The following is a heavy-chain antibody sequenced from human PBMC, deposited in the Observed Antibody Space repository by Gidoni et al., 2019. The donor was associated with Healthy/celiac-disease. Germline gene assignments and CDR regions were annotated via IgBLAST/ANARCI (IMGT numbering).Heavy chain of an antibody. CDR2: INRGENST. V-gene: IGHV3-74*01. J-gene: IGHJ6*03. CDR1: GFACRGSW. CDR3: ATTTLTSQYYYYMDV. D-gene: IGHD4-17*01. Sequence: DVPLVESGGGSVQPGRSVRLAGAASGFACRGSWMHWVRRDPGKGLVWVSRINRGENSTSYADSVKSRFNISRDNAKNKLYLQMNSLRAEDTAVYYCATTTLTSQYYYYMDVWGQGTTVTVSS.